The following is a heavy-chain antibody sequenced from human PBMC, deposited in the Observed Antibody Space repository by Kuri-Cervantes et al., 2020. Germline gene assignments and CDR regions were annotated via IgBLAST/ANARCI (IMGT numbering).Heavy chain of an antibody. CDR3: ARGGYCSGGSCYPFDP. V-gene: IGHV4-34*01. CDR1: GGSFSGYY. Sequence: GSLRLSCVVYGGSFSGYYWSWIRQPPGRGLKWIGEINHRGSTNYNPSLKSRVTISVDTSKNQFSLKLSSVTATDTAIYYCARGGYCSGGSCYPFDPWGQGTLVTVSS. CDR2: INHRGST. D-gene: IGHD2-15*01. J-gene: IGHJ5*02.